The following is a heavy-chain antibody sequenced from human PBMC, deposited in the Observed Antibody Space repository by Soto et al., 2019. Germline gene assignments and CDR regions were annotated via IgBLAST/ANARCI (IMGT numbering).Heavy chain of an antibody. CDR3: ARGNATKLGGTSYYGMDV. CDR1: GGSLNNYG. J-gene: IGHJ6*01. D-gene: IGHD2-8*01. Sequence: QVQLVQSGAEVKKPGSSVKVACKASGGSLNNYGVSWVRQAPGQVLEWMGGIIPVFGTANYAQMFQGRVAIAADESKSTVFTGVRSLRSDDTAGYYCARGNATKLGGTSYYGMDVW. V-gene: IGHV1-69*12. CDR2: IIPVFGTA.